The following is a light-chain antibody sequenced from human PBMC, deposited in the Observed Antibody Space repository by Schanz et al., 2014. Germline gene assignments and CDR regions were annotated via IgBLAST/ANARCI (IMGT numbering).Light chain of an antibody. V-gene: IGKV3-20*01. CDR1: QTVISAY. J-gene: IGKJ4*01. CDR2: GAS. Sequence: EIVLTQSPGTLSLSPGERATLSCRASQTVISAYFTWYQQKPGQAPRLLIYGASSRATGIPDRFSGSGSGTDFTLTISRLEPEDFAVYYCQQYGSSPFTFGGGTKVEIK. CDR3: QQYGSSPFT.